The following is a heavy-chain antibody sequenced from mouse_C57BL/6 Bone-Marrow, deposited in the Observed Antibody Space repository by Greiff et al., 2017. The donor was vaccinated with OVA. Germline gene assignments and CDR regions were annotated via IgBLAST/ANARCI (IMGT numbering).Heavy chain of an antibody. V-gene: IGHV14-1*01. J-gene: IGHJ3*01. CDR1: GFNIKDYY. CDR2: IDPEDGDT. CDR3: TTYPLDGYSFAY. D-gene: IGHD2-3*01. Sequence: EVQLQQSGAELVRPGASVKLSCTASGFNIKDYYMHWVKQRPEQGLEWIGRIDPEDGDTEYAPKFQGKATMTADTSSNTAYLQLSSLTSEDTAVYYCTTYPLDGYSFAYWGQGTLVTVSA.